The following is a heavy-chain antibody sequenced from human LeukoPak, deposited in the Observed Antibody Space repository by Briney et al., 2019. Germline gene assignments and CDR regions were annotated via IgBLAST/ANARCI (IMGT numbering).Heavy chain of an antibody. D-gene: IGHD3-16*01. J-gene: IGHJ6*02. Sequence: GGPLRLSCAASGFTFSSNYMSWVRQAPGKGLEWVSVIYSGGSTYYADSVKGRFTISRDNSKNTLYLQMKSLRADDTAIYYCARNQQLGGHSYYYYGMDVWGQGTTVTVSS. CDR1: GFTFSSNY. CDR2: IYSGGST. CDR3: ARNQQLGGHSYYYYGMDV. V-gene: IGHV3-53*01.